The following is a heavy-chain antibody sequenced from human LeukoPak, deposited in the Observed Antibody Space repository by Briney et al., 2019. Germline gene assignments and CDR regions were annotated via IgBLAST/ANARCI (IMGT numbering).Heavy chain of an antibody. V-gene: IGHV5-51*01. J-gene: IGHJ4*02. CDR1: GYNSINYW. D-gene: IGHD3-10*01. CDR3: ATRYGSGTYYPFDY. Sequence: GESLKISCKGSGYNSINYWIGWVRQVPGKGLEWMGIIYPRDSETRYRPSFQGHVTILVVKSINAAYLQWSSLKASDTAIYYCATRYGSGTYYPFDYWGQGTLVTVSS. CDR2: IYPRDSET.